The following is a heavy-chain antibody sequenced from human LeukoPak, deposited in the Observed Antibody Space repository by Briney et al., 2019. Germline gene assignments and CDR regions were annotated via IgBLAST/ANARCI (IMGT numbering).Heavy chain of an antibody. CDR2: IYSGGST. CDR1: GFTVSSNY. J-gene: IGHJ4*02. V-gene: IGHV3-53*01. Sequence: GGSLRLSCAASGFTVSSNYMSWVRQAPGKGLEWVSVIYSGGSTYYADSVKGRFTISRDNSKNTLYLQMNSLRAEDTAVYYCAKFATVAGLDYWGQGTLVTVSS. CDR3: AKFATVAGLDY. D-gene: IGHD6-19*01.